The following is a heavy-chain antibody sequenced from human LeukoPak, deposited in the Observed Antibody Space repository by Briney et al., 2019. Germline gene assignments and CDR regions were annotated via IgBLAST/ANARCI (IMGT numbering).Heavy chain of an antibody. D-gene: IGHD3-9*01. CDR2: VTSYNGDT. CDR1: GYTFNNYG. J-gene: IGHJ5*02. V-gene: IGHV1-18*01. CDR3: VKDWNILTGRNCFDP. Sequence: GASVKVSCKASGYTFNNYGISWVRQAPGLGLEWMGWVTSYNGDTNYAQKFQGRVTMSADTATSTAYMELRSLRFDDTAIYYCVKDWNILTGRNCFDPWGQGTLVTVSS.